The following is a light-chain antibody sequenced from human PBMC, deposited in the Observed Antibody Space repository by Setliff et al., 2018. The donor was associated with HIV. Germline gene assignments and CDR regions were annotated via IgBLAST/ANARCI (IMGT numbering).Light chain of an antibody. V-gene: IGLV2-14*01. CDR3: SSYTSSDTYV. J-gene: IGLJ1*01. CDR1: SSDIGGYNY. CDR2: RVS. Sequence: QSALTQPASVPGSPGQSITISCTGTSSDIGGYNYVSWYQQYPGKAPKFIIYRVSDRPSGISNRFSGSKSGNTASLTISGLQAEDEGDYYCSSYTSSDTYVFGTGTKV.